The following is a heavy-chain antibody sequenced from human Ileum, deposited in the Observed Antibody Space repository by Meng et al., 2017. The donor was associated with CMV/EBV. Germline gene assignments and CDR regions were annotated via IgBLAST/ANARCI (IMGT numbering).Heavy chain of an antibody. CDR3: ARLVGYGGNSLLSWFDS. V-gene: IGHV5-51*01. D-gene: IGHD4-23*01. Sequence: GESLKISCKGSGYRFNSYWIAWVRQMPGKGLEWMGLIYPGDSDTRYSSSFQGHVNMSADKSISTAYLQWSSLKASDSAMYFCARLVGYGGNSLLSWFDSWGQGTLVTVSS. J-gene: IGHJ5*01. CDR1: GYRFNSYW. CDR2: IYPGDSDT.